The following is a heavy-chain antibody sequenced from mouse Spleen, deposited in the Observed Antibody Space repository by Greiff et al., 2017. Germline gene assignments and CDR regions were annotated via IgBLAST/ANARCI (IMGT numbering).Heavy chain of an antibody. V-gene: IGHV1-4*01. CDR1: GYTFTSYT. CDR3: ARGFTTVVARAMDY. Sequence: QVQLQQSGAELARPGASVKMSCKASGYTFTSYTMHWVKQRPGQGLEWIGYINPSSGYTKYNQKFKDKATLTADKSSSTAYMQLSSLTSEDSAVYYCARGFTTVVARAMDYWGQGTSVTVSS. J-gene: IGHJ4*01. D-gene: IGHD1-1*01. CDR2: INPSSGYT.